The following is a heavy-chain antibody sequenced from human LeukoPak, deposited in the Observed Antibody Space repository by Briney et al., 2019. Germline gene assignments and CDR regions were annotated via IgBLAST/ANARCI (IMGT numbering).Heavy chain of an antibody. Sequence: GGSLRLSCAASGFMFSSSSMGWVRQAPGKGLEWVSYISDSSGTIYYADSVKGRFTISGGNAKNSLYLQMNSLRDEDTAVYYCARAEVRLRGFDYWGQGTLATVSS. CDR1: GFMFSSSS. D-gene: IGHD1-1*01. CDR2: ISDSSGTI. V-gene: IGHV3-48*02. J-gene: IGHJ4*02. CDR3: ARAEVRLRGFDY.